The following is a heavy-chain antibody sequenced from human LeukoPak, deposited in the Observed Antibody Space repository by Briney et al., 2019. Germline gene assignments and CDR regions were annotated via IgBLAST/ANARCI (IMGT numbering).Heavy chain of an antibody. D-gene: IGHD3-16*01. Sequence: ASVKVSCKASGYTFTGYYMHWVRQAPGQGLEWVGIINPSGGSTSYAQKFQGRVTMTRDTSTSTVYMELSSLRSEDTAVYYCARVWVNRAFDIWGQGTMVTVSS. CDR1: GYTFTGYY. CDR3: ARVWVNRAFDI. V-gene: IGHV1-46*01. J-gene: IGHJ3*02. CDR2: INPSGGST.